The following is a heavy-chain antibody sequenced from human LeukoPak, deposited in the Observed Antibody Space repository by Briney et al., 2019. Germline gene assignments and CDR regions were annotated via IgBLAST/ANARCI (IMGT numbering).Heavy chain of an antibody. CDR2: IKQDGSAK. V-gene: IGHV3-7*01. CDR3: ANDVDTAMVHDY. Sequence: PGGSLRLSCAASGFTFSNHWMSWVRQAPGKGLEWVAHIKQDGSAKYYVDSVKGRFTISRDNAKNSLYLQMNSLRAEDTAVYYCANDVDTAMVHDYWGQGTLVTVSS. D-gene: IGHD5-18*01. CDR1: GFTFSNHW. J-gene: IGHJ4*02.